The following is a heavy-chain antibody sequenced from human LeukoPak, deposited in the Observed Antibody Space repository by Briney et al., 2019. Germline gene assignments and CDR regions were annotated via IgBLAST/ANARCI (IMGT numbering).Heavy chain of an antibody. CDR2: INGDGSST. CDR3: ARDGLYSSSWQTFDY. CDR1: GFTFSSYW. Sequence: GGSLRLSCAASGFTFSSYWMHWVRQAPGKGLVWVSRINGDGSSTSYADSVKGRFTISRDNAKNTVYLQMNSLRAEDTAVYYCARDGLYSSSWQTFDYWGQGTLVTVYS. V-gene: IGHV3-74*01. D-gene: IGHD6-13*01. J-gene: IGHJ4*02.